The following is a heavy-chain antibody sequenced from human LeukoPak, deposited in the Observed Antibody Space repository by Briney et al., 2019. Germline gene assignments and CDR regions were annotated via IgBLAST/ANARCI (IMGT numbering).Heavy chain of an antibody. CDR2: ISAYNGNT. J-gene: IGHJ2*01. CDR1: GYTFTSYG. Sequence: ASVKVSCKASGYTFTSYGISWVRQAPGQGLEWMGWISAYNGNTNYAQKLQGRVTMTTDTSTSTAYMELRSLRSDDTAVYYCARYSYYDSSGYYYPTTADYWYFDLWGRGTLVTVSS. V-gene: IGHV1-18*01. D-gene: IGHD3-22*01. CDR3: ARYSYYDSSGYYYPTTADYWYFDL.